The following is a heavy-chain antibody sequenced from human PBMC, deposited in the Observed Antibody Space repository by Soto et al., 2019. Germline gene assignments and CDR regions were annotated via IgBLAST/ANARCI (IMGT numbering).Heavy chain of an antibody. J-gene: IGHJ4*02. V-gene: IGHV4-59*01. Sequence: SETLSLTCTVSGGSISSYYWSWIRQPPGKGLEWIGYIYYSGSTNYNPSLKSRVTISVDTSKNQFSLKLSSVTAADTAVYYCAGAYSSSSKIDYWGQGTLVTVSS. CDR1: GGSISSYY. CDR2: IYYSGST. D-gene: IGHD6-13*01. CDR3: AGAYSSSSKIDY.